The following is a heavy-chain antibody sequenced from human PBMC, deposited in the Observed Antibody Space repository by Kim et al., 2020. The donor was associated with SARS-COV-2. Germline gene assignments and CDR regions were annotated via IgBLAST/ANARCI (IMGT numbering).Heavy chain of an antibody. D-gene: IGHD6-19*01. J-gene: IGHJ4*02. CDR2: INHSGST. CDR1: GGSFSGYY. V-gene: IGHV4-34*01. CDR3: ARGKHSSGPTLDY. Sequence: SETLSLTCAVYGGSFSGYYWSWIRQPPGKGLEWIGEINHSGSTNYNPSLKSRVTISVDTSKNQFSLKLSSVTAADTAVYYCARGKHSSGPTLDYWGQGTLVTVSS.